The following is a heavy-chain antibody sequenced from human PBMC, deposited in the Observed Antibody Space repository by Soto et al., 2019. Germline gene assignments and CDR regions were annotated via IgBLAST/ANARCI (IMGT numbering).Heavy chain of an antibody. J-gene: IGHJ4*02. CDR2: IKQDGSEK. V-gene: IGHV3-7*01. CDR3: ARDWYYYDSSGYSPFDY. CDR1: GFTFSSYW. Sequence: GGSLRLSCAASGFTFSSYWMSWVRQAPGKGLEWVANIKQDGSEKYYVDSVKGRFTISRDNAKNSLYLQMNSLRAEDTAVYYCARDWYYYDSSGYSPFDYWGQGTLVTV. D-gene: IGHD3-22*01.